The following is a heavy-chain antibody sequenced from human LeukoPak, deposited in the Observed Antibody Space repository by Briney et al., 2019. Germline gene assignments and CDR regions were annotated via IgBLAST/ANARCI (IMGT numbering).Heavy chain of an antibody. Sequence: GGTLRLSCSASGLTVTNAWMNWVRQAPGEGLDWVGRIASKTDGGATDYAAPVKGRFTISRDDSKNTLNLQMNSLKTEDTAVYYCTTDPAMSGYDYYWGQGTLVTVSS. CDR3: TTDPAMSGYDYY. D-gene: IGHD5-12*01. CDR2: IASKTDGGAT. V-gene: IGHV3-15*07. CDR1: GLTVTNAW. J-gene: IGHJ4*02.